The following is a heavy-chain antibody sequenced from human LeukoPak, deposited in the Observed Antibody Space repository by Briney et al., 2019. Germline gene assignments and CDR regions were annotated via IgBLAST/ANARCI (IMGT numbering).Heavy chain of an antibody. J-gene: IGHJ4*02. D-gene: IGHD4-17*01. Sequence: GGSLRLSCAASGFTFDDYGMSWVRQAPGKGLEWVSTINWNGGSVGYADSVKGGFTISRDNTKNSLYLQMNSLRAEDTALYYCARNRPDYDDYLSYWGQGTLVTVSS. CDR3: ARNRPDYDDYLSY. V-gene: IGHV3-20*04. CDR2: INWNGGSV. CDR1: GFTFDDYG.